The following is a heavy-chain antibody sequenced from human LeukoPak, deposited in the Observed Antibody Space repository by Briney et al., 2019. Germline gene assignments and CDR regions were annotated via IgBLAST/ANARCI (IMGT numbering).Heavy chain of an antibody. CDR3: ARRQEWLAIGGYYYYMDV. D-gene: IGHD5-12*01. Sequence: PGGSLRLSCAASGFTLSSYWMSWVRQAPGKGLEWVAVISYDGSNKYYADSVKGRFTISRDNSKNTLYLQMNSLRAEDTAVYYCARRQEWLAIGGYYYYMDVWGKGTTVTVSS. V-gene: IGHV3-30*03. J-gene: IGHJ6*03. CDR2: ISYDGSNK. CDR1: GFTLSSYW.